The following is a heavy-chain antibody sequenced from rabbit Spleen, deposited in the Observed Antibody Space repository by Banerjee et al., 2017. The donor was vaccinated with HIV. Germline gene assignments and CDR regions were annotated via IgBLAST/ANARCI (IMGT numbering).Heavy chain of an antibody. J-gene: IGHJ6*01. CDR3: ARDTASSFSSYGMDL. CDR1: GFSFSTSYW. CDR2: IAGTSSGFT. D-gene: IGHD6-1*01. Sequence: QEQLVESGGDLVKPGASLRLTCTASGFSFSTSYWICWVRQAPGKWLEWIACIAGTSSGFTYSATWAKGRFTCSKTSSTTVTLQMTSLTVADTATYFCARDTASSFSSYGMDLWGPGTLVTVS. V-gene: IGHV1S45*01.